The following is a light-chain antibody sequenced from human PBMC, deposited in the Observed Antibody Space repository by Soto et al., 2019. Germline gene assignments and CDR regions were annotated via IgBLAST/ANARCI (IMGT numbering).Light chain of an antibody. CDR1: SSNIGAGYD. V-gene: IGLV1-40*01. CDR2: ANI. CDR3: QSYDSSLSGDV. Sequence: QAVVTQSPSVSGAPGQRVTISCTGSSSNIGAGYDVHWYQQLPGTAPKLLIFANINRPSGVPDRFSGSKSGTSASLAITGLRAEDEADYYCQSYDSSLSGDVFGTGTQLTVL. J-gene: IGLJ1*01.